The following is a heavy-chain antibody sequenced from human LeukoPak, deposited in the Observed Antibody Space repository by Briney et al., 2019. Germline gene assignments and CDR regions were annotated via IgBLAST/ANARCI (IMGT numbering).Heavy chain of an antibody. J-gene: IGHJ6*04. D-gene: IGHD3-10*01. V-gene: IGHV3-48*01. CDR2: ISSSSSTI. CDR1: GFTFSSYS. Sequence: GGSLRLSCAASGFTFSSYSTNWVRQAPGKGLEWVSYISSSSSTIYYADSVKGRFTISRDNAKNSLYLQMNSLRAEDTAVYYCARDSGTIPPDVWGKGATVTVSS. CDR3: ARDSGTIPPDV.